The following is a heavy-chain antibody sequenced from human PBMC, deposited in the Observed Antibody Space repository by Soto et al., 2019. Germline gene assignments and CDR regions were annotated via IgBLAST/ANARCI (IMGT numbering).Heavy chain of an antibody. J-gene: IGHJ5*01. V-gene: IGHV3-23*01. D-gene: IGHD3-16*01. Sequence: EVQLLESGGGLVQPGGSLRLSCAASGFTFNTFEMSWVRQAPGRGLEWVSFISDDGSRTYYADAEKGRFTISRDNSKYTLYLQMNSLTVEATAVYACVKGGWLDFWGQGTLVTVSS. CDR2: ISDDGSRT. CDR1: GFTFNTFE. CDR3: VKGGWLDF.